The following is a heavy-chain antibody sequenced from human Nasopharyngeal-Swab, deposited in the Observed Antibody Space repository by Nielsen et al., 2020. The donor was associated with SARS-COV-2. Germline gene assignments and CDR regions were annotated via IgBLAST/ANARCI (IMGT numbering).Heavy chain of an antibody. J-gene: IGHJ6*03. CDR2: ISYDGSNK. Sequence: GESLKISCAASGFTFSSYAMHWVRQAPGKGLEWVAVISYDGSNKYYADSVKGRFTISRDNSKNTLYLQMNSLRAEDTAVYYCARAGKIQLWLLDYYYYMDVWGKGTTVTVSS. CDR3: ARAGKIQLWLLDYYYYMDV. D-gene: IGHD5-18*01. V-gene: IGHV3-30-3*01. CDR1: GFTFSSYA.